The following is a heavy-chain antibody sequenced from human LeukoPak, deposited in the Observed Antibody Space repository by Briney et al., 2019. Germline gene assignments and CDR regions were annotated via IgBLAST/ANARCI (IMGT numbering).Heavy chain of an antibody. D-gene: IGHD3-22*01. V-gene: IGHV1-69*05. CDR3: ARGGYYDSSVLADAFDI. CDR2: IIPIFGTA. Sequence: ASVKLSCKASGGTFSSYAISWVRQAPGQGLEWMGGIIPIFGTANYAQKFQGRVTITTDESTSTAYMELSSLRSEDTAVYYCARGGYYDSSVLADAFDIWGQGTMVTVSS. J-gene: IGHJ3*02. CDR1: GGTFSSYA.